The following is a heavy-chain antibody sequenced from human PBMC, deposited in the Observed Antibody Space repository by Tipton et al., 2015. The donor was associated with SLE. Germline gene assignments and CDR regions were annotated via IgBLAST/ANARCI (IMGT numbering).Heavy chain of an antibody. Sequence: LRLSCTVSGGSISSGGYYWSWIRQPPGKGLEWIGYIYYSGSTNYNPSLKSRVTISVDTSKNQFSLKLSSVTAADTAVYYCARDWPNTAMVLDYWGQGTLVTVSS. CDR2: IYYSGST. J-gene: IGHJ4*02. D-gene: IGHD5-18*01. CDR1: GGSISSGGYY. V-gene: IGHV4-61*08. CDR3: ARDWPNTAMVLDY.